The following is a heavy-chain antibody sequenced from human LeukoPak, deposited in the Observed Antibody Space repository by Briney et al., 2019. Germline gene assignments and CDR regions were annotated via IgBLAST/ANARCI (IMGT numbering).Heavy chain of an antibody. CDR1: GYTFTGYY. Sequence: ASVKVSCKASGYTFTGYYMHWVRQAPGQGLEWMGWINPNSGGTNYAQKFQGRVTMTRDTSISTAYMELSRLRSDDTAMYYCARGGTTRHYYYGMDVWGQGTTVTVSS. CDR2: INPNSGGT. J-gene: IGHJ6*02. V-gene: IGHV1-2*02. D-gene: IGHD2/OR15-2a*01. CDR3: ARGGTTRHYYYGMDV.